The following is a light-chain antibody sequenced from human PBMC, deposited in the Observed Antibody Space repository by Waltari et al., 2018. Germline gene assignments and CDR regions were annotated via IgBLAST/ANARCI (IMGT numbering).Light chain of an antibody. CDR1: ESIDDW. CDR2: RAS. J-gene: IGKJ3*01. Sequence: DIQMTQSPSTLSASVGDRVTITCRASESIDDWMAWYQQEPGKAPKLLIYRASTLQSGVPSRFSGSGSGTDFILTISSLQPEDFASYYCQQSFSTPFTFGPGTKVDIK. V-gene: IGKV1-5*03. CDR3: QQSFSTPFT.